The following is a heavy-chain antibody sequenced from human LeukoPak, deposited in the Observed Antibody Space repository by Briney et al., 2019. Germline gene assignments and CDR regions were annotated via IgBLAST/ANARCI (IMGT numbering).Heavy chain of an antibody. CDR1: GGSISSTSYY. D-gene: IGHD3-10*01. V-gene: IGHV4-39*07. J-gene: IGHJ4*02. Sequence: SETLSLTCTVSGGSISSTSYYWGWIRQPPGKGLEWIGSFYYHGSTYYNPSLKSRVTISVDTSKNQFSLKLSSVTAADTAVYYCARVMYGSGTHWRGYYFDYWGQGTLVTVSS. CDR3: ARVMYGSGTHWRGYYFDY. CDR2: FYYHGST.